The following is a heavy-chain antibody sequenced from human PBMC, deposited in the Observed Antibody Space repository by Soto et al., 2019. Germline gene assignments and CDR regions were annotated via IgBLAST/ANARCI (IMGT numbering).Heavy chain of an antibody. CDR1: GGTFSKYA. V-gene: IGHV1-69*13. D-gene: IGHD6-19*01. CDR2: TIPIFGIP. CDR3: ARDRGSGWYSNWFDP. J-gene: IGHJ5*02. Sequence: SVKVSCKASGGTFSKYAFSWVRQAPGQGLEWLGGTIPIFGIPNYAQKFQGRVTITADESTSTAYMELSSLRSEDTAVYYCARDRGSGWYSNWFDPWGQGTQVTVSS.